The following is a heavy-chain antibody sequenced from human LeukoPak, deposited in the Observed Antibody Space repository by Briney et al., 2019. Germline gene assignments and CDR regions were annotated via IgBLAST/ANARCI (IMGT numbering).Heavy chain of an antibody. Sequence: GGSLRLSCAASGFTFSSYGVNWVRQAPGKGLEWVSAISTRGDITYYADSVKGRFTISRDNSKNMLYLQMNSLRAEDTAVYYCAKDSRRFDYWGQGTLVTVSS. CDR3: AKDSRRFDY. CDR1: GFTFSSYG. V-gene: IGHV3-23*01. J-gene: IGHJ4*02. CDR2: ISTRGDIT.